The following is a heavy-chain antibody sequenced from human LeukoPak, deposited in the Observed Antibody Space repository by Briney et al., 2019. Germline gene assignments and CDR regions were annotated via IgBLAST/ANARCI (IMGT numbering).Heavy chain of an antibody. CDR2: ISSSGSTI. CDR1: GFTFSDYY. J-gene: IGHJ5*02. Sequence: GGSLRLSCVASGFTFSDYYMSWIRQAPGKGLEWVSYISSSGSTIYYADSVKGRFTISRDNAKNSLYLQMNSLRAEDTAVYYCARDFRVGRGYCSSTSCYPYNWFDPWGRGTLVTVSS. CDR3: ARDFRVGRGYCSSTSCYPYNWFDP. D-gene: IGHD2-2*01. V-gene: IGHV3-11*01.